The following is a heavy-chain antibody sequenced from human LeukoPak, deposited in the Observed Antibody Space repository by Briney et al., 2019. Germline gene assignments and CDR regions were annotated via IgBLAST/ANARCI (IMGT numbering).Heavy chain of an antibody. Sequence: SETLSLTCTVSGGSVSSYYWSWIRQPAGKGLEWIGRIYISGSTNYNPSLKSRVTMSVDTSKNQFSLKLSSVTAADTAVYYCARDRGTWNDDGFDYWGQGTLVTVSS. J-gene: IGHJ4*02. CDR2: IYISGST. CDR3: ARDRGTWNDDGFDY. CDR1: GGSVSSYY. D-gene: IGHD1-1*01. V-gene: IGHV4-4*07.